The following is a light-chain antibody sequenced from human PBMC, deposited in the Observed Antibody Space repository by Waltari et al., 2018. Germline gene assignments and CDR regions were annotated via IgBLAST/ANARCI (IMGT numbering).Light chain of an antibody. CDR2: EGS. J-gene: IGLJ3*02. CDR3: CSYAGSRTDWV. V-gene: IGLV2-23*01. CDR1: SSDVGSYNL. Sequence: QSALTQPASVSGSPGQSITISCTGTSSDVGSYNLVSWYQQHPGKAPKLMIYEGSKRPSGVSNRSSGYKSGNTASLTISGLQAEDEADYYCCSYAGSRTDWVFGGGTKLTVL.